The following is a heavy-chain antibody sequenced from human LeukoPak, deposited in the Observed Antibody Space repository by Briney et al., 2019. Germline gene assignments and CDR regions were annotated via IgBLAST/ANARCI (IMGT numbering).Heavy chain of an antibody. CDR3: ARDQSSSWYEDAFDI. V-gene: IGHV3-23*01. J-gene: IGHJ3*02. Sequence: GGSLRLSCAASGFTFSSYAMSWVRQAPGKGLEWVSAISGSGGSTYYADSVKGRFTISRDNSKNTLYLQMNSLRAEDTAVYYCARDQSSSWYEDAFDIWGQGTMVTVSS. D-gene: IGHD6-13*01. CDR1: GFTFSSYA. CDR2: ISGSGGST.